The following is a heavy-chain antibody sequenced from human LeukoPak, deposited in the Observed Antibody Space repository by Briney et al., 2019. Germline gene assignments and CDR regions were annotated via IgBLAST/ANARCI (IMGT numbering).Heavy chain of an antibody. CDR3: AREVNIVVVVAANAFDI. Sequence: ASVKVSCKASGGTFSSYAISWVRQAPGQGLEWMGRIIPILGIANYAQKFQGRVTITADKSTSTAHMELSSLRSEDTAVYYCAREVNIVVVVAANAFDIWGQGTMVTVSS. J-gene: IGHJ3*02. D-gene: IGHD2-15*01. V-gene: IGHV1-69*04. CDR1: GGTFSSYA. CDR2: IIPILGIA.